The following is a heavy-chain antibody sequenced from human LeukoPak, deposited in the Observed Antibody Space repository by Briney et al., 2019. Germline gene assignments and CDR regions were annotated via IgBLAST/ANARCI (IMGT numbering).Heavy chain of an antibody. CDR3: ARGRRIRFLGPYYFDY. CDR1: GASIRSYS. CDR2: INHSGST. V-gene: IGHV4-34*01. Sequence: SETLSLTCSVSGASIRSYSWSWIRQPPGKGLEWIGEINHSGSTNYNPSLKSRVTISVDTSKNQFSLKLSSVTAADTAVYYCARGRRIRFLGPYYFDYWGQGTLVTVSS. D-gene: IGHD3-3*01. J-gene: IGHJ4*02.